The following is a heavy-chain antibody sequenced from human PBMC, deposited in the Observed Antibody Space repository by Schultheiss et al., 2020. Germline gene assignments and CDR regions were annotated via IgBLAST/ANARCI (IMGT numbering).Heavy chain of an antibody. CDR2: ISWNSGSI. CDR3: AGDMYYDSSGLNDY. D-gene: IGHD3-22*01. CDR1: GFTFDDYA. J-gene: IGHJ4*02. V-gene: IGHV3-9*01. Sequence: GGSLRLSCAASGFTFDDYAMHWVRQAPGKGLEWVSSISWNSGSIGYADSVKGRFTISRDNAKNSLYLQMNSLRAEDTALYYCAGDMYYDSSGLNDYWGQGTLVTVSS.